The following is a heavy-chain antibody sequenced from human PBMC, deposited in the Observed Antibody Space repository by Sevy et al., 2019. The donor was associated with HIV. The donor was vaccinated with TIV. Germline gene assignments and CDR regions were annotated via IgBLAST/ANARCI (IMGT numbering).Heavy chain of an antibody. Sequence: GGSLRLSCAASGFTFSNFAMSWVRQAPGKGLEWVAIISSRIGTNYADSVRGRFTISRDDSKNTLYLHMTSLTGEDTAVHYCAKGKQIFLWECDFWGQGTLVTVSS. V-gene: IGHV3-23*01. CDR1: GFTFSNFA. CDR2: ISSRIGT. CDR3: AKGKQIFLWECDF. D-gene: IGHD3-16*01. J-gene: IGHJ4*02.